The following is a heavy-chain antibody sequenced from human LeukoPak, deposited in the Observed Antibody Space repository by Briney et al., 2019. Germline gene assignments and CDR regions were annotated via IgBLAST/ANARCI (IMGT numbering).Heavy chain of an antibody. CDR1: AFTFSNAW. Sequence: HPGGSLRLSCAASAFTFSNAWMSWVRQAPGKGLEWLSYITSSGSGVHYADSVKGRFTISRDNAENSLYLQMNSLRADDTAVYYCARTPSSSSSWHWGRGTLVTVSS. V-gene: IGHV3-48*01. J-gene: IGHJ4*02. CDR3: ARTPSSSSSWH. CDR2: ITSSGSGV. D-gene: IGHD6-13*01.